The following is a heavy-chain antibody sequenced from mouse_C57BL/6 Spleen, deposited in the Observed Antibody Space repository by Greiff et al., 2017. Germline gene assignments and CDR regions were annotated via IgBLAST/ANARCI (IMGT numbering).Heavy chain of an antibody. CDR2: IYPGSGST. CDR3: ARRGLSYDGYAMDY. Sequence: QVQLQQPGAELVKPGASVKMSCKASGYTFTSYWITWVKQRPGQGLEWIGDIYPGSGSTNYNEKFKSKATLTVDTSSSTAYMQLSSLTSEDSAVYYCARRGLSYDGYAMDYWGQGTSVTVSS. D-gene: IGHD2-12*01. V-gene: IGHV1-55*01. J-gene: IGHJ4*01. CDR1: GYTFTSYW.